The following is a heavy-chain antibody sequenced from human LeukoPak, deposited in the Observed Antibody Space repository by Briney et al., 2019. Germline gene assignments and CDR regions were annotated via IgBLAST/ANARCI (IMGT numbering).Heavy chain of an antibody. CDR2: ISSGSTNI. V-gene: IGHV3-21*01. J-gene: IGHJ4*02. CDR1: GFTFRSYS. Sequence: GGSLRLSCAASGFTFRSYSMKWVRQAPGKGLEWVSSISSGSTNIYYADSVKGRFTISRDNAKNSLYLQMNSLRDEDTAVYYCARGGDSDYAFDYWGQGTLVTVSS. D-gene: IGHD4-17*01. CDR3: ARGGDSDYAFDY.